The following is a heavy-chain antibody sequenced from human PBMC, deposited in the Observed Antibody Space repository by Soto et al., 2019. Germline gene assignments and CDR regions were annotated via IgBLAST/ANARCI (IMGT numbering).Heavy chain of an antibody. J-gene: IGHJ6*03. CDR1: GFTFSSYG. Sequence: GGSLRLSCAASGFTFSSYGMHWVRQAPGKGLEWVAVISNDGSNKYYVDYVKGRFTISRDNSKNTLYLQMSSLRAEDTALYYCAKDQSSTDYYYYMDVWGKGTTVTVSS. V-gene: IGHV3-30*18. D-gene: IGHD2-2*01. CDR2: ISNDGSNK. CDR3: AKDQSSTDYYYYMDV.